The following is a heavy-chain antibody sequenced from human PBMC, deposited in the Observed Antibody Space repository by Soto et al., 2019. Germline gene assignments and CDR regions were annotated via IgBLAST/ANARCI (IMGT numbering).Heavy chain of an antibody. CDR3: ARLRRDWGDAFDL. V-gene: IGHV1-69*01. D-gene: IGHD3-16*01. CDR1: GGSFGSSA. Sequence: QVQLVQSGADVKKPGSSVKVSCKTSGGSFGSSAIRWVRQAPAQGLEWMGEIIPVFDKANYAQNFQGRLTITADELTGTVFMELSSLISEDTAVYFCARLRRDWGDAFDLWGLGTFVTVSS. CDR2: IIPVFDKA. J-gene: IGHJ3*01.